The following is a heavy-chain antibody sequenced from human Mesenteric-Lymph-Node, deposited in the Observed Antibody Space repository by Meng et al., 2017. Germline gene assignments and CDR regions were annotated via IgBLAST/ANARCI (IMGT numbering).Heavy chain of an antibody. J-gene: IGHJ4*02. Sequence: GGSLRPSCADSGFTFSIYVMHWARQAPGKGLEYVSAISSNGGSTNYANSVKGRFTITRDNSKNTLYLQMGSLRAEDMAVYYCARAAVATTGDYWGQGTLVTVSS. V-gene: IGHV3-64*01. CDR3: ARAAVATTGDY. CDR2: ISSNGGST. CDR1: GFTFSIYV. D-gene: IGHD4-17*01.